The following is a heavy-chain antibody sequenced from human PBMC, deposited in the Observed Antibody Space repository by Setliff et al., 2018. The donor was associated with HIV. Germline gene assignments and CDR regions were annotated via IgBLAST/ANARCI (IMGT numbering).Heavy chain of an antibody. J-gene: IGHJ4*02. V-gene: IGHV4-39*01. Sequence: TSETLSLTCTVSGGSITRTPYYWGWIRQPPGKGLEWIGSIHHSGTAYDNPSLKSRVTISVDPSKNPILLRLSSVTAADTAVYYCARLSGGMVPNYWGQGTLVTVSS. CDR1: GGSITRTPYY. CDR3: ARLSGGMVPNY. CDR2: IHHSGTA. D-gene: IGHD3-10*01.